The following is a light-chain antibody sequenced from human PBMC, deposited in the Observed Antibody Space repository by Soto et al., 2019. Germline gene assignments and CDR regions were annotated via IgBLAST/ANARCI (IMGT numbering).Light chain of an antibody. J-gene: IGLJ2*01. CDR3: SSYTSSSVPV. CDR2: DVS. CDR1: SSDVGAYNY. Sequence: QSVLTQPASVSGSPGQSITISCTGTSSDVGAYNYVSWYQQHPGKAPKLMIYDVSNRPSGVSNRFSGSKSGNTASLTISGLQAEDEADYYCSSYTSSSVPVFGGGTKVTVL. V-gene: IGLV2-14*01.